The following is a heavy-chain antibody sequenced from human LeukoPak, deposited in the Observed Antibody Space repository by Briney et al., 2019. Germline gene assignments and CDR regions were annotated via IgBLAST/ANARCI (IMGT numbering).Heavy chain of an antibody. D-gene: IGHD6-19*01. J-gene: IGHJ4*02. CDR1: GFTFSSYW. CDR3: ARDEPLHWLAPFDY. V-gene: IGHV3-7*01. Sequence: GGSLRLSCAASGFTFSSYWMSWVRQAPGKGLEWVANIKQDGSEKYYVDSVKGRFTISRDNAKNSLYLQMNSLRAEDTAVYYCARDEPLHWLAPFDYWGQGTLVTVSS. CDR2: IKQDGSEK.